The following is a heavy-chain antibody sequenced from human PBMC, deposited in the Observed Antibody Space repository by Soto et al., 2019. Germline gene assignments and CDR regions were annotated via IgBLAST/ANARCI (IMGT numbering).Heavy chain of an antibody. D-gene: IGHD3-10*01. CDR2: IRNKANSYTT. J-gene: IGHJ4*02. CDR1: GFTFSDHY. CDR3: ARGRSGSHIAFDY. Sequence: PGGSLRLSCAASGFTFSDHYMDWVRQAPGKGLEWVGRIRNKANSYTTEYAASVKGRFTISRDESENSLYLQMNSLKTEDTAVYYCARGRSGSHIAFDYWGQGALVTSPQ. V-gene: IGHV3-72*01.